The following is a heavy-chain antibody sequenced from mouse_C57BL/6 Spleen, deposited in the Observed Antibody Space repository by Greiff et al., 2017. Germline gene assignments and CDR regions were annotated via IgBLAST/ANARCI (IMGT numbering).Heavy chain of an antibody. J-gene: IGHJ2*01. Sequence: QVQLQQPGAELVRPGTSVKLSCKASGYTFTSYWMHWVKQRPGQGLEWIGVIDPSDSYTNYNQKFKGKATLTVDTSSSTAYMQLSSLTSEDSAVYYCARRRVTTVVAHFDYWGQGTTLTVSS. V-gene: IGHV1-59*01. CDR2: IDPSDSYT. CDR3: ARRRVTTVVAHFDY. CDR1: GYTFTSYW. D-gene: IGHD1-1*01.